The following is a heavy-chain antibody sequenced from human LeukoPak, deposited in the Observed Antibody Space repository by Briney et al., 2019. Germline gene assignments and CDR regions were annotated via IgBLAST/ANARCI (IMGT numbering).Heavy chain of an antibody. CDR1: GYTFTCYY. CDR3: ATTKQQLVRGYFDY. V-gene: IGHV1-2*02. CDR2: INPNSGGT. D-gene: IGHD6-13*01. J-gene: IGHJ4*02. Sequence: ASVTVSCKASGYTFTCYYMHWVRQAPGQGLEWMGWINPNSGGTNYAQKFQGRVTMTRDTSISTAYMELSRLRADDTAVYYCATTKQQLVRGYFDYWGQGPLVTVSS.